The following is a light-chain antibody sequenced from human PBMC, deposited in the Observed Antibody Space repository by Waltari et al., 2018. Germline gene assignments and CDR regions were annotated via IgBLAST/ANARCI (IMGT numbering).Light chain of an antibody. CDR2: SDN. J-gene: IGLJ6*01. CDR1: SSNIGSNS. CDR3: AAWDDSLDASV. V-gene: IGLV1-44*01. Sequence: QSVLTQPPSASGTPGQRVTISCSGSSSNIGSNSVNWYQQLPGTAPKFLTYSDNHRPSGVPDRFPGPKSGTSASRAISGLQSEDEADYYCAAWDDSLDASVFGSGTKVTVL.